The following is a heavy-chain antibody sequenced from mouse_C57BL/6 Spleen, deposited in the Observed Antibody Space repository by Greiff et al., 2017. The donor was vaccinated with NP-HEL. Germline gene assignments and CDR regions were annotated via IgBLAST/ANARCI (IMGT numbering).Heavy chain of an antibody. CDR3: AREVDIPGAMDY. CDR2: IYPGDGDT. V-gene: IGHV1-82*01. D-gene: IGHD3-2*01. CDR1: GYAFSSSW. Sequence: QVQLQQSGPELVKPGASVKIFCKASGYAFSSSWMNWVKQRPGKGLEWIGRIYPGDGDTNYNGKFKGKATLTADKSSSTADMQRSSLTSEDSAVYCCAREVDIPGAMDYWGQGTSVTVSS. J-gene: IGHJ4*01.